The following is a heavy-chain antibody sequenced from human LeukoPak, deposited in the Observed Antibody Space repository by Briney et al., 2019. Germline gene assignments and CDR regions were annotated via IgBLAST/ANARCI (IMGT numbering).Heavy chain of an antibody. V-gene: IGHV3-23*01. CDR1: GFTFSSYA. J-gene: IGHJ4*02. CDR2: ISGSGGST. D-gene: IGHD5-12*01. CDR3: APLGGGYDRYYFDY. Sequence: GGSLRLSCAASGFTFSSYAMSWVRQAPGKGLEWVSAISGSGGSTYYADSVKGRFTISRDNSKNTLYLQMNSLRAEDTAVYYCAPLGGGYDRYYFDYWGQGTLVTVSS.